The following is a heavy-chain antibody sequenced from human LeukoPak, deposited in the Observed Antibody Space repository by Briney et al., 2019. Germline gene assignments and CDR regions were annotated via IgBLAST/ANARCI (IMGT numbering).Heavy chain of an antibody. CDR2: IYYSGST. J-gene: IGHJ3*02. Sequence: SETLSLTCTVSGGSISSYYWSWIRQPPGKGLEWIGYIYYSGSTYYNPSLKSRVTISVDTSKNQFSLKLSSVTAADTAVYYCARDQGRSRDAFDIWGQGAMVTVSS. CDR3: ARDQGRSRDAFDI. V-gene: IGHV4-59*12. CDR1: GGSISSYY.